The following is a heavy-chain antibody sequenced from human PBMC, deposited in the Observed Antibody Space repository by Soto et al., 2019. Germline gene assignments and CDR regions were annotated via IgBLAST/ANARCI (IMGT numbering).Heavy chain of an antibody. D-gene: IGHD5-12*01. Sequence: EVQLVESGGGLVKPGGSLRLSCAASGFTFSSYSMNWVRQAPGKGLEWVSSISSSSSYIYYADSVKGRFTISRDNAKNSLYLQMHSLRAEDTAVYYCARLGYSGSDFDGMLVDYWGQGTLVTVSS. CDR2: ISSSSSYI. CDR3: ARLGYSGSDFDGMLVDY. CDR1: GFTFSSYS. V-gene: IGHV3-21*01. J-gene: IGHJ4*02.